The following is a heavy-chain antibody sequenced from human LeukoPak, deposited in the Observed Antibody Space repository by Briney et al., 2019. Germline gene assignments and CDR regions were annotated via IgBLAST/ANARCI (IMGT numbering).Heavy chain of an antibody. D-gene: IGHD6-19*01. V-gene: IGHV4-59*08. CDR2: IYYSGST. CDR1: GGSISSFY. J-gene: IGHJ4*03. CDR3: ARHSSAWYGRLLGS. Sequence: SESLSLTCNVSGGSISSFYWSWSRQPPGEGLEWIGYIYYSGSTNYNPSLKSRVTISVDTSNNQFSLILNSLTAADTAVYYCARHSSAWYGRLLGSWGQGNQVTVSS.